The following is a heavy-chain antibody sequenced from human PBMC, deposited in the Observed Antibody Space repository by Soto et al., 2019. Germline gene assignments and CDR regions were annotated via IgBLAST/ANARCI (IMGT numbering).Heavy chain of an antibody. J-gene: IGHJ6*03. CDR2: IYYSGST. V-gene: IGHV4-39*01. CDR3: ARGQREWLYYYYYMDV. Sequence: PSETLSLTCTVSGGSISSSSYYWGWIRQPPGKGLEWIGSIYYSGSTYYNPSLKSRVTISVDTSKNQFSLKLSSVTAADTAVYYCARGQREWLYYYYYMDVWGKGTTVTVSS. D-gene: IGHD3-3*01. CDR1: GGSISSSSYY.